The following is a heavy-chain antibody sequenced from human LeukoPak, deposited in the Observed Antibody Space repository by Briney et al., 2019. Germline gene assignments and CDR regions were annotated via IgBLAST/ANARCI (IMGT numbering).Heavy chain of an antibody. Sequence: PGGSLRLSCAASGFTFNIYAMSSVRQAPGKGLEWVSAISGSGGSTYYAGSVKGRFTISRDNSQNTLYLQMNSLRAEDTALYYCAKPIYGDYSFDYWGQGTLVTVSS. CDR1: GFTFNIYA. CDR3: AKPIYGDYSFDY. D-gene: IGHD4-17*01. CDR2: ISGSGGST. V-gene: IGHV3-23*01. J-gene: IGHJ4*02.